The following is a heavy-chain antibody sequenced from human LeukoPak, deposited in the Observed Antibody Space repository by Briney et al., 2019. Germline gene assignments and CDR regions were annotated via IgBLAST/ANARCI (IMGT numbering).Heavy chain of an antibody. CDR2: IIPIFGTA. D-gene: IGHD2-21*02. Sequence: SVKVSCKASGGTFSSYAISWVRQAPGQGLEWMGRIIPIFGTASYAQKFQGRVTITTDESTSTAYMELSSLRSEDTAVYYCALGGYCGGDCYLEPSDYYYYYYMDVWGKGTTVTVSS. V-gene: IGHV1-69*05. CDR3: ALGGYCGGDCYLEPSDYYYYYYMDV. CDR1: GGTFSSYA. J-gene: IGHJ6*03.